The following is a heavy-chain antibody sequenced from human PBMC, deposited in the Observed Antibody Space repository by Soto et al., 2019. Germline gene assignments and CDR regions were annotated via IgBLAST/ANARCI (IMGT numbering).Heavy chain of an antibody. Sequence: GGSLRLSCTVSGFTFGSHAMSWFRQAPGKGLECVSGISGSGGTTFYADSVKGRFTISRDNSKNTLYLQMNSLRAEDTAVYYCAKDLGLSIFGVVIIPTAVDGMDVWGQGTTVTVSS. CDR1: GFTFGSHA. V-gene: IGHV3-23*01. J-gene: IGHJ6*02. D-gene: IGHD3-3*01. CDR2: ISGSGGTT. CDR3: AKDLGLSIFGVVIIPTAVDGMDV.